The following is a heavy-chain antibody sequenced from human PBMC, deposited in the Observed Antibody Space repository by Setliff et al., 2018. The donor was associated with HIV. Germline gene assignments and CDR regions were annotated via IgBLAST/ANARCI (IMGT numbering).Heavy chain of an antibody. CDR3: AKDFSPGSWRFAPDY. CDR2: ISVSGDKT. CDR1: GFTFSSHA. J-gene: IGHJ4*02. Sequence: PGGSLRLSCAASGFTFSSHAMIWVRQAPGTGLEWVSGISVSGDKTYYADSVKGRFTISRDNSKNALFLQMNSLRADDTAVYYCAKDFSPGSWRFAPDYWGQGILVTFSS. V-gene: IGHV3-23*01. D-gene: IGHD6-13*01.